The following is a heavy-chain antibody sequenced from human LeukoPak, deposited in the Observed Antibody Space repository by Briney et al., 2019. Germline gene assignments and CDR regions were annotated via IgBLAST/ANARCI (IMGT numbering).Heavy chain of an antibody. J-gene: IGHJ3*02. V-gene: IGHV3-21*01. CDR3: ARDRSVYYDSSGYYSHAFDI. D-gene: IGHD3-22*01. CDR2: ISSSSSYI. Sequence: NPGGSLRLSCAASGFTFSSYSMNWVRQAPGKGLEWVSSISSSSSYIYYADSVKGRFTISRDNAKNSLYLQMNSLRAEDTVVYYCARDRSVYYDSSGYYSHAFDIWGQGTMVTVSS. CDR1: GFTFSSYS.